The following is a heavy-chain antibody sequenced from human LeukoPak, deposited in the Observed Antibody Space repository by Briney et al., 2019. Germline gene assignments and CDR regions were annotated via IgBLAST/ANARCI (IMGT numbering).Heavy chain of an antibody. CDR1: GFTFSSFG. CDR2: ISSDGSNK. V-gene: IGHV3-30*03. Sequence: GGSLRLSCAASGFTFSSFGMHWVRQAPGKGLEWVAVISSDGSNKYYADSVKGRFTISRDNSKNTLYLQMNSLRAEDTAVYYCARGSFPHSSSWPTAYYYYGMDVWGQGTTVTVSS. J-gene: IGHJ6*02. CDR3: ARGSFPHSSSWPTAYYYYGMDV. D-gene: IGHD6-13*01.